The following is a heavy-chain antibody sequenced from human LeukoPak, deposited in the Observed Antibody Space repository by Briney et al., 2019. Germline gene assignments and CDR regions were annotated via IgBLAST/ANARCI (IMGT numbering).Heavy chain of an antibody. CDR1: GGSISSYY. CDR2: IYTSGST. Sequence: KPSETLSLTCTVSGGSISSYYWSWIWQPAGKGLEWIGRIYTSGSTNYNPSLKSRVTMSVDTSKNQFSLKLSSVTAADTAVYYCAREGNWNYDFWSGYYYFDYWGQGTLVTVSS. J-gene: IGHJ4*02. V-gene: IGHV4-4*07. CDR3: AREGNWNYDFWSGYYYFDY. D-gene: IGHD3-3*01.